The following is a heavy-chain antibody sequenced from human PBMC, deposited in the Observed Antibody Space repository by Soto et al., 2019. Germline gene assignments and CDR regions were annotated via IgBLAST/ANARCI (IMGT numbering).Heavy chain of an antibody. Sequence: QVQLVESGGGVVQPGRSLRLSCAASGFSFRSYNMHWVRQAPGKGLEWVTFIWRDGNSQSHADSVKGRFTVSRDNSKNTLYLQMDSRRGEDTAVYYCATDSWGPEVWGQGTAVTVSS. D-gene: IGHD7-27*01. V-gene: IGHV3-33*01. CDR3: ATDSWGPEV. CDR2: IWRDGNSQ. J-gene: IGHJ6*02. CDR1: GFSFRSYN.